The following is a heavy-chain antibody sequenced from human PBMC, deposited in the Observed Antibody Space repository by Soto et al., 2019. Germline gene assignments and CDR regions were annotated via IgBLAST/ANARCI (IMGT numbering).Heavy chain of an antibody. Sequence: GGSLRLSCVASGFTFSSYALSWVRQTPGKGLDCVSAISGSADSTYYADSVRGRFTISRDNSKNTLYLQMNSLRAEDTAVYYCAKVRHEGWVADAFHVWGQRTLVTVSS. CDR1: GFTFSSYA. J-gene: IGHJ3*01. D-gene: IGHD2-15*01. CDR2: ISGSADST. CDR3: AKVRHEGWVADAFHV. V-gene: IGHV3-23*01.